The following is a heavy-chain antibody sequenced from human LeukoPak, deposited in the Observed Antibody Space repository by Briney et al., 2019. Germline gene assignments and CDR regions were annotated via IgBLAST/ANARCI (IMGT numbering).Heavy chain of an antibody. J-gene: IGHJ5*02. CDR1: GYTFTGYY. CDR2: INPNSGGT. CDR3: ARDEYCSSTSCYDVWFDP. V-gene: IGHV1-2*02. Sequence: ASVKVSCKASGYTFTGYYMHWVRQAPGQGLEWMGWINPNSGGTNYAQKFQGRVTMTRDTSISTAYMELSRLRSDDTAVYYCARDEYCSSTSCYDVWFDPWGQGTLVTVSS. D-gene: IGHD2-2*01.